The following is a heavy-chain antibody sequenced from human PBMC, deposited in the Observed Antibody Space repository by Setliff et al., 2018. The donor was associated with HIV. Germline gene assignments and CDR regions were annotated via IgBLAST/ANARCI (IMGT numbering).Heavy chain of an antibody. CDR1: GYTFTSYG. CDR2: ISAYNGNT. Sequence: ASVKVSCKASGYTFTSYGISWVRQAPGQGLEWMGWISAYNGNTNYAQKLQDRVTMTTDTSTSTAYMELRSLRSDDTAVYYCAGYALRYFDWLGSWFDPWGQGTLVTVSS. J-gene: IGHJ5*02. D-gene: IGHD3-9*01. CDR3: AGYALRYFDWLGSWFDP. V-gene: IGHV1-18*01.